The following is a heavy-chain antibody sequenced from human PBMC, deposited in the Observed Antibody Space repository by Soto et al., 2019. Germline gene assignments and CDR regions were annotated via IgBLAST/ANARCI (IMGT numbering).Heavy chain of an antibody. CDR2: IVVGSGNT. CDR1: GFTFTSSA. J-gene: IGHJ5*02. CDR3: AAALYQAAVEGFDP. D-gene: IGHD6-13*01. V-gene: IGHV1-58*01. Sequence: ASVKVSCKASGFTFTSSAVQWVRQARGQRLEWIGWIVVGSGNTNYAQKFQERVTITRDMSTSTAYMELSSLRSEDTAVYYRAAALYQAAVEGFDPWGQGTLVTVSS.